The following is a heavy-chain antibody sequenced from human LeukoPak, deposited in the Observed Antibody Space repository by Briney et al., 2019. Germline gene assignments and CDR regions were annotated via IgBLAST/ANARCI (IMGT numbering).Heavy chain of an antibody. CDR1: RFTLSSYG. D-gene: IGHD3-10*01. CDR2: IRNDGSNK. Sequence: GGSLRLSCAASRFTLSSYGMHWVRQAPGKGLEWVAFIRNDGSNKYYPDSVKGRFTISRDNSKNTLYLQMNSLRAEDTAVYYCAKGVAYGSPALDYWGQGTLVTVSS. CDR3: AKGVAYGSPALDY. V-gene: IGHV3-30*02. J-gene: IGHJ4*02.